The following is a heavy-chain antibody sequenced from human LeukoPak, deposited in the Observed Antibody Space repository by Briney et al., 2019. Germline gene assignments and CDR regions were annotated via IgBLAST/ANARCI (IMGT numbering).Heavy chain of an antibody. D-gene: IGHD3-16*01. CDR3: ARDLGACPDY. Sequence: GGSLRLSCAASGFTFSSYWMHWVRQAPGKGLGWVSRINTDGSTTTYADSVKGRFTISRDNAKNTLYLQMDSLRAEDRAVYYCARDLGACPDYWGQGTLVTVSS. V-gene: IGHV3-74*01. CDR1: GFTFSSYW. CDR2: INTDGSTT. J-gene: IGHJ4*02.